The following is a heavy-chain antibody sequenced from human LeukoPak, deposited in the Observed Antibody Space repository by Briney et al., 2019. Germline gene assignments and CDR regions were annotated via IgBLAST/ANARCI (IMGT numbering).Heavy chain of an antibody. CDR3: AREGKGGSAFDI. D-gene: IGHD3-16*01. CDR2: IIPIFGTA. CDR1: GGTFRNYA. J-gene: IGHJ3*02. Sequence: ASVKVSCKASGGTFRNYAISWVRQAPGQGLEWMGGIIPIFGTANYAQKFQGRVTITADESTSTAYMELSSLRSEDTAEYYCAREGKGGSAFDIWGQGTMVTVSS. V-gene: IGHV1-69*13.